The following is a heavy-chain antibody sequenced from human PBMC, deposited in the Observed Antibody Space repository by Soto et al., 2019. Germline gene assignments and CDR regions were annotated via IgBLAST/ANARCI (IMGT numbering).Heavy chain of an antibody. J-gene: IGHJ4*02. CDR3: ARDLGWAFDS. D-gene: IGHD6-19*01. CDR1: GFTFSTFS. V-gene: IGHV3-48*02. CDR2: ISGGGRPI. Sequence: EVQLVECGGGSVQPGGSLRLSCAASGFTFSTFSMNWVRQAPGRGLEWISYISGGGRPISYADSVKGRFTISRDNAKNSLYLQMDSLTDDDTAVYYCARDLGWAFDSWGQGTLVTVSS.